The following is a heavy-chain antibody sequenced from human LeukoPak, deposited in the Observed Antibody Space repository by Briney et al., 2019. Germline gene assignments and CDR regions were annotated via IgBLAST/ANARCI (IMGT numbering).Heavy chain of an antibody. CDR1: GGSISSDDYY. Sequence: SETLSLTCTVSGGSISSDDYYWSWIRQPPGKGLEWIGYIYYSGSTYYNPSLKSRVTISVDTSNNQFSLKLSSVTAADTAVYYCARVQDGYMLLDVWGKGTTVTVSS. D-gene: IGHD5-24*01. CDR3: ARVQDGYMLLDV. J-gene: IGHJ6*04. CDR2: IYYSGST. V-gene: IGHV4-30-4*02.